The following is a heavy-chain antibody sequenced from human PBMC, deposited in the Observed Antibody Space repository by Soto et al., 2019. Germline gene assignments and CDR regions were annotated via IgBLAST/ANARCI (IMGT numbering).Heavy chain of an antibody. V-gene: IGHV3-30-3*01. CDR1: GFTFSSYA. J-gene: IGHJ4*02. CDR3: ARGSALGWVDY. D-gene: IGHD2-21*01. Sequence: QVQLVESGGGVVQPGRSLRLSCAASGFTFSSYAMHWVRQAPGKGLEWVAVISYDGSNKYYADSVKGRFTISRDNSKNPLYLQMNSLRAEDTAVYYCARGSALGWVDYWGQGTLVTVSS. CDR2: ISYDGSNK.